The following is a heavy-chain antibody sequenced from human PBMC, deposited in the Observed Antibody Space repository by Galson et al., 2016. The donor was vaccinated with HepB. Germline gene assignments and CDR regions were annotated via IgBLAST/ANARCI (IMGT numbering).Heavy chain of an antibody. V-gene: IGHV3-53*01. CDR1: GFTVSSSY. J-gene: IGHJ4*02. Sequence: SLRLSCAASGFTVSSSYMSWVRQAPGKGLEWVSAMSDSGGSTYYADSVKGRFTISRDNSKSTLYLQMNSLGAEDTAIYYCAGVPSGKRLDYWGQGTLVTVSS. D-gene: IGHD4-23*01. CDR2: MSDSGGST. CDR3: AGVPSGKRLDY.